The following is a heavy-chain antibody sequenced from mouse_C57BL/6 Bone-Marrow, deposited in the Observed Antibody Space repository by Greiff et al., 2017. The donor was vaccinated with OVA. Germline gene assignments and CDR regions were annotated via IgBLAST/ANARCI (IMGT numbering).Heavy chain of an antibody. J-gene: IGHJ3*01. CDR2: VYPYNGGT. V-gene: IGHV1-36*01. CDR1: GFTFTDYY. CDR3: AIITTVVEGFAY. Sequence: EVQLQESGPVLVKPGPSVKISCKASGFTFTDYYMHWVKQSHGKSLEWIGLVYPYNGGTSYNQKFKGKATLTVETSSSTAYMELNSLTSEASAVYSCAIITTVVEGFAYWGQGTLVTVSA. D-gene: IGHD1-1*01.